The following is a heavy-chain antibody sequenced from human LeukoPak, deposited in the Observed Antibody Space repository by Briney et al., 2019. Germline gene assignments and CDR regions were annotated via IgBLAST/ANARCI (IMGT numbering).Heavy chain of an antibody. J-gene: IGHJ4*02. D-gene: IGHD1-26*01. CDR1: GGSTSSGSYY. Sequence: SETLSLTCTVSGGSTSSGSYYWSWIRQPAGKGLEWIGRIYTSGSTNYNPSLKSRVTISVDTSKNQFSLKLSSVTAADTAVYYCARAWELLTFDYWGQGTLVTVSS. CDR3: ARAWELLTFDY. CDR2: IYTSGST. V-gene: IGHV4-61*02.